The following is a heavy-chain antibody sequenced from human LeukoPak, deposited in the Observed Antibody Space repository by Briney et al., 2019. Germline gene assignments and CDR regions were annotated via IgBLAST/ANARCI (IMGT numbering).Heavy chain of an antibody. CDR3: ARGGLRSSWYAEYFQH. CDR1: GGSISSYY. Sequence: SETLSLTCTVSGGSISSYYWSWIRQPPGKGLEWIGYIYYSGSTNYNPSLKSRVTISVDTSKNQFSLKLSSVTAADTAVCYCARGGLRSSWYAEYFQHWGQGTLVTVSS. J-gene: IGHJ1*01. V-gene: IGHV4-59*01. D-gene: IGHD6-13*01. CDR2: IYYSGST.